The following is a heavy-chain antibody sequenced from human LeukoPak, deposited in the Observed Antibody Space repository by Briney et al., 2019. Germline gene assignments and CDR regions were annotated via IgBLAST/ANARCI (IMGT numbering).Heavy chain of an antibody. V-gene: IGHV1-18*01. CDR1: GYTFTSYG. CDR2: ISTYNGNT. CDR3: ARQSAITMVRGVYEY. Sequence: ASVKVSCKASGYTFTSYGISWVRQAPGQGLEWMGWISTYNGNTNYAQKLQGRVTMTTDTSTSTAYMELRSPRSDDTALYYCARQSAITMVRGVYEYWGQGTLVTVSS. D-gene: IGHD3-10*01. J-gene: IGHJ4*02.